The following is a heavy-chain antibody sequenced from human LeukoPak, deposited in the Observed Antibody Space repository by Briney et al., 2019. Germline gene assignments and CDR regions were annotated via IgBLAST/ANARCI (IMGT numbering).Heavy chain of an antibody. Sequence: GGSLRLSCAASGFTFSDYYMSWIRQAPGKGLEWVSHIGGSGSYTNYADSVKGRFTISRDNAKNTLYLQMNSLRAEDTAVYYCARDGPDNADFDYWGQGTLVTVSS. CDR3: ARDGPDNADFDY. J-gene: IGHJ4*02. CDR1: GFTFSDYY. D-gene: IGHD1-1*01. V-gene: IGHV3-11*06. CDR2: IGGSGSYT.